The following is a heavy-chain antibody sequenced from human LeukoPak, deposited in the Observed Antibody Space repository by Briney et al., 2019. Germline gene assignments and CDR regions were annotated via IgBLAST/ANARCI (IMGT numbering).Heavy chain of an antibody. CDR1: GFTFSSYA. CDR2: ISGSGGST. V-gene: IGHV3-23*01. D-gene: IGHD5-12*01. Sequence: GGSLRLSCAASGFTFSSYAMGWVRQAPGKGLEWVSAISGSGGSTYYADSVKGRFTISRDNSKNTLYLQMNSLRAEDTAVYYCANRVATIHQNDYWGQGTLVTVSS. J-gene: IGHJ4*02. CDR3: ANRVATIHQNDY.